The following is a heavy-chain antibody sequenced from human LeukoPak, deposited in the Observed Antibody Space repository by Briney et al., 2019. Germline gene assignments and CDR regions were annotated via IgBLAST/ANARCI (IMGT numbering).Heavy chain of an antibody. D-gene: IGHD3-10*01. CDR3: ARRLGYYGPVDY. CDR2: IYYSGNT. J-gene: IGHJ4*02. CDR1: GGSISSYY. V-gene: IGHV4-59*01. Sequence: SETLSLTCTVSGGSISSYYWNWVRQPPGKGLEWIGFIYYSGNTNYNPSLKNRVAISVDTSKYQFSLRLSSVTAADTAVYYCARRLGYYGPVDYWGQGTLVTVSS.